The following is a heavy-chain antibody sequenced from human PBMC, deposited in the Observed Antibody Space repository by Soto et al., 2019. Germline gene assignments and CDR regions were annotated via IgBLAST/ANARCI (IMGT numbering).Heavy chain of an antibody. CDR1: GFSFSTYP. CDR3: AKILSTVTSYYYGMDA. V-gene: IGHV3-23*01. D-gene: IGHD4-17*01. J-gene: IGHJ6*02. Sequence: GGSLRLSCAASGFSFSTYPMVWVRQALGKRLEAFSSISGSGDKTYYKDSVRGRFTISRDNSRNTVDLQMNSLRPEDTAVYYCAKILSTVTSYYYGMDAWGQGTTVTVSS. CDR2: ISGSGDKT.